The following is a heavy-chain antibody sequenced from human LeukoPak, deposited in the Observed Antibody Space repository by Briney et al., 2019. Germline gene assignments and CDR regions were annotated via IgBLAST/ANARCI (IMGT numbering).Heavy chain of an antibody. CDR3: ARAHEGNYYDSSGYSDAFDI. Sequence: SETLSLTCAVYGGSFSGYYWSWIRQPPGKGREWIGEINHSGSTNYNPSLKSRVTISVDTSKNQFSLKLSSVTAADTAVYYCARAHEGNYYDSSGYSDAFDIWGQGTMVTVSS. CDR2: INHSGST. V-gene: IGHV4-34*01. CDR1: GGSFSGYY. D-gene: IGHD3-22*01. J-gene: IGHJ3*02.